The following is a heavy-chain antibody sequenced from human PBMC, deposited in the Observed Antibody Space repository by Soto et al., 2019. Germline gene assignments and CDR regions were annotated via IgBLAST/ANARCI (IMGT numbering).Heavy chain of an antibody. Sequence: EVQLLESGGGLVQPGGSLRLSCAASGFTFSSYAMSWVRQAPGQGLEWVSASRGSGGSTYYEDSVKGRFTISRDNSNNTLNLQMNRLRAEDTALYDCAKEGSSRGGAFDIWGQGTMVTVSS. CDR1: GFTFSSYA. J-gene: IGHJ3*02. V-gene: IGHV3-23*01. CDR2: SRGSGGST. CDR3: AKEGSSRGGAFDI. D-gene: IGHD6-13*01.